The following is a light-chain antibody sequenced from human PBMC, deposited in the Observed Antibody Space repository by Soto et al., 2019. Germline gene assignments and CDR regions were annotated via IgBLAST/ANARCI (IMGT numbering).Light chain of an antibody. CDR3: QQYADSPIT. CDR2: DVS. V-gene: IGKV3-20*01. J-gene: IGKJ5*01. CDR1: QRLVSSY. Sequence: EIELTQSPGTLSLSSGERATLSCRASQRLVSSYLAWYQQKPGQAPRLLLYDVSSRATGIPDRFSGSGSGTEFTLAISRVEPEDFAVYFCQQYADSPITFGQGTRLEIK.